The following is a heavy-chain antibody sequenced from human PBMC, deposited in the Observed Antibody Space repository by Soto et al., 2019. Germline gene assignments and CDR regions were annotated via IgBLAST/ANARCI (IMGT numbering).Heavy chain of an antibody. Sequence: QVQLQESGSGLVKPSQTLSLTGAVSGVSLSTGVCYWSCVGLPPGRALEWIGYIFDTGKTYYSASLKSRVTMSVDRDQNQFALRLEYVSAADTAGYFCACLDCYHRSFELLGRGTLVTVS. CDR2: IFDTGKT. J-gene: IGHJ2*01. V-gene: IGHV4-30-2*01. D-gene: IGHD2-21*01. CDR3: ACLDCYHRSFEL. CDR1: GVSLSTGVCY.